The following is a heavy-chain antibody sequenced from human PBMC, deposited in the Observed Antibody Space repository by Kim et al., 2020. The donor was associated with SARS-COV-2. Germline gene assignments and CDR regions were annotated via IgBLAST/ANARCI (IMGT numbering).Heavy chain of an antibody. D-gene: IGHD6-6*01. Sequence: KFQGRVTITADKSTSTAYMELSSLRSEDTAVYYCARSTSDYYSSSPNFDYWGQGTLVTVSS. CDR3: ARSTSDYYSSSPNFDY. J-gene: IGHJ4*02. V-gene: IGHV1-69*02.